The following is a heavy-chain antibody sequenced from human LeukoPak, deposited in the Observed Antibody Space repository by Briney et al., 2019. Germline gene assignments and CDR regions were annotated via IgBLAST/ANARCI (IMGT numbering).Heavy chain of an antibody. CDR3: AKDQVYYDSSGYQI. D-gene: IGHD3-22*01. CDR1: GFTFSSYG. Sequence: GGSLRLSCAASGFTFSSYGMHWVRQAPGKGLEWVAVISYDGSNKYYADSVKGRFTISRDNSKNTLYLQMNSLRAEDTAVYYCAKDQVYYDSSGYQIGGQGTLVTVSS. CDR2: ISYDGSNK. J-gene: IGHJ4*02. V-gene: IGHV3-30*18.